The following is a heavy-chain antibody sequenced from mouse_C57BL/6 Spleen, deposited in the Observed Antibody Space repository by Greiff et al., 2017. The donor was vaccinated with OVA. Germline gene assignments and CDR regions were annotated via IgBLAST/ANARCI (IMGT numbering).Heavy chain of an antibody. J-gene: IGHJ1*03. CDR3: TRGYGSRPHFDV. V-gene: IGHV5-9-1*02. Sequence: EVQGVESGEGLVKPGGSLKLSCAASGFTFSSYAMSWVRQTPEKRLEWVAYISSGGDYIYYADTVKGRFTISRDNARNTLYLQMSSLKSEDTAMYYCTRGYGSRPHFDVWGTGTTVTVSS. CDR2: ISSGGDYI. D-gene: IGHD1-1*01. CDR1: GFTFSSYA.